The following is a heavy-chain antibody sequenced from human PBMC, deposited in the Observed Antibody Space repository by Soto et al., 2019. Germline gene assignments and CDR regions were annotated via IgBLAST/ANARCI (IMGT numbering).Heavy chain of an antibody. Sequence: VQLQQWGAGLLKPSETLSLTCAVYGGSFSGYYWSWIRQPPGKGLEWIGEINHSGSTNYNPSLKSRVTISVDTSKNQFSLKLSSVTAADTAVYYCARYWDYDFWSGYYRGFGFDYWGQGTLVTVSS. V-gene: IGHV4-34*01. CDR1: GGSFSGYY. CDR3: ARYWDYDFWSGYYRGFGFDY. D-gene: IGHD3-3*01. J-gene: IGHJ4*02. CDR2: INHSGST.